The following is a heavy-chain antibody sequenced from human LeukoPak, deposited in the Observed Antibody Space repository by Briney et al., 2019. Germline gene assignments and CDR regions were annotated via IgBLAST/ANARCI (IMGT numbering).Heavy chain of an antibody. D-gene: IGHD1-1*01. J-gene: IGHJ6*03. V-gene: IGHV4-4*02. CDR1: GGSISSSNW. CDR3: ARVSWFPGTSYYYMDV. CDR2: IYHSGST. Sequence: TLSLTCAVSGGSISSSNWWSWVRQPPGKGLEWIGEIYHSGSTNYNPSLKSRVTISVDKSKNQFSLKLSSVTAADTAVYYCARVSWFPGTSYYYMDVWGKGTTVTVSS.